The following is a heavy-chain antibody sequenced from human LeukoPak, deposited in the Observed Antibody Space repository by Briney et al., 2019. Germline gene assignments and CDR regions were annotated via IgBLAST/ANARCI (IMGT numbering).Heavy chain of an antibody. D-gene: IGHD3-10*01. J-gene: IGHJ5*02. V-gene: IGHV1-69*13. CDR2: IIPIFGTA. Sequence: GASVKVSCKASGYTFTGYYMHWVRQAPGQGLEWMGGIIPIFGTANYAQKFQGRVTITADESTSTAYMELSSLRSEDTAVYYCARNTGDIWFGELTNWFDPWGQGTLVTVSS. CDR1: GYTFTGYY. CDR3: ARNTGDIWFGELTNWFDP.